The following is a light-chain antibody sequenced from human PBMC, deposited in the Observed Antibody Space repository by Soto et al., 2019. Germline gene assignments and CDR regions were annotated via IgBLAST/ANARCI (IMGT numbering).Light chain of an antibody. J-gene: IGLJ2*01. CDR1: SSDVGGYNY. CDR2: EVG. Sequence: HSVLTQPASVSGSPGQSITISCTGTSSDVGGYNYVSWYQQHPGKAPKLMIYEVGNRPSGVSNRFSGSKSGNTASLTISGLQAEDEADYYCSSYTSSSTLGVFGGGTKLTVL. CDR3: SSYTSSSTLGV. V-gene: IGLV2-14*01.